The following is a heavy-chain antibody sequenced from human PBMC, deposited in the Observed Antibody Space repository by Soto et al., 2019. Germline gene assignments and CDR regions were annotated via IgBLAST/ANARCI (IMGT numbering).Heavy chain of an antibody. J-gene: IGHJ4*02. CDR2: ISGSGGST. CDR3: AIDHQGVTVAGTLDY. CDR1: GFTFSSYA. Sequence: RLSCVASGFTFSSYAMSWVRQAPGKGLEWVSGISGSGGSTYYADSVKGRFTISRDNSKNTLYLQMNSLRAEDTAVYYCAIDHQGVTVAGTLDYWGQGTLVTVSS. D-gene: IGHD6-19*01. V-gene: IGHV3-23*01.